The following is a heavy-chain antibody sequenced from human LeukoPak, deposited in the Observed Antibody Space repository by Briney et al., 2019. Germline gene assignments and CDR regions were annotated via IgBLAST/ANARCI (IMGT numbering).Heavy chain of an antibody. J-gene: IGHJ6*03. Sequence: SETLSLTCTVSGGSISSYYWSWIRQPPGKGLEWIGYIYTSGSTNYNPSLKSRVTISVDTSKNQFSLKLSSVTAADTAVYYCARRAYYYDSSGYYYNYYMDVWGKGTTVTVSS. CDR2: IYTSGST. CDR1: GGSISSYY. D-gene: IGHD3-22*01. V-gene: IGHV4-4*09. CDR3: ARRAYYYDSSGYYYNYYMDV.